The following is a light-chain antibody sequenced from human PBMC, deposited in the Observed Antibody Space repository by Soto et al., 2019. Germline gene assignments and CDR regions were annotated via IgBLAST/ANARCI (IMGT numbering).Light chain of an antibody. CDR2: EVD. J-gene: IGLJ1*01. Sequence: QSALTQPAAVSGSPGQSIRISCTGRRREVGVYNYVSCYQQPPGKAPKPMIYEVDNRPSAVSIPFSASKSGNTASLTISGLLAEDEADSYCSSYAHGSTYVFGTGTKVPVL. CDR1: RREVGVYNY. CDR3: SSYAHGSTYV. V-gene: IGLV2-14*01.